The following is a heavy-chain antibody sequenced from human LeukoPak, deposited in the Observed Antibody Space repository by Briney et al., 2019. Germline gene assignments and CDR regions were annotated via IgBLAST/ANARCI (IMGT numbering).Heavy chain of an antibody. CDR1: GFTFSSYS. CDR3: ARVGAAYCSGGSCYYYYYYGMDV. CDR2: ISSSSSYI. V-gene: IGHV3-21*01. J-gene: IGHJ6*02. Sequence: GGSLRLSCAASGFTFSSYSMNWVRQAPGKGLEWVSSISSSSSYIYYADSVKGRFTISRDNAKNSLYLQMNSLRAEDTAVYYCARVGAAYCSGGSCYYYYYYGMDVWGQGTTVTVSS. D-gene: IGHD2-15*01.